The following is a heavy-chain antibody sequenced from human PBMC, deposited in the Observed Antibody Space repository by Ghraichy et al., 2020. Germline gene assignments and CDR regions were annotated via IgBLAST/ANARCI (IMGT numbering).Heavy chain of an antibody. D-gene: IGHD5-18*01. J-gene: IGHJ4*02. V-gene: IGHV3-7*03. Sequence: GSLRLSCAASGFTFSDNWMNWVRQAPGKGLEWVANIKKDGSEKYYVDSVKGRFTISRDNAKNSLYLQMNSLRAEDTAVYYCARGEYNYAWGSWGQGTLVTVSS. CDR1: GFTFSDNW. CDR3: ARGEYNYAWGS. CDR2: IKKDGSEK.